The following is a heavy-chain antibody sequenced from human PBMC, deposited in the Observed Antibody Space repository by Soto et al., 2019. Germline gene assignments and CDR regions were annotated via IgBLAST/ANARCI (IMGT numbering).Heavy chain of an antibody. CDR2: IIPMSGRP. Sequence: QMQLVQSGAEVKKPGSSVKVSCKASGGSFNSYAISWVRQAPGQGLEWVGGIIPMSGRPNYAQRFQGRVTISADKFTSTVYMEVHSLTYEDTAVYYCARRGRESANWFDPWGQGTLVTVSS. CDR3: ARRGRESANWFDP. J-gene: IGHJ5*02. CDR1: GGSFNSYA. V-gene: IGHV1-69*06.